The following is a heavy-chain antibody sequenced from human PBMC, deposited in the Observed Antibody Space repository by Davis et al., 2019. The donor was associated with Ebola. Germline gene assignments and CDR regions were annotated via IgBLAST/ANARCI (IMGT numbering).Heavy chain of an antibody. Sequence: GESLRLSCAASGFTFSSYGMNWVRQAPGKGLEWVSSISSSSSYIYYADSVKGRFTISRDNAKNSLYLQMNSLRAEDTAVYYCAREAGPRGFDCWGQGTLVTVSS. V-gene: IGHV3-21*01. CDR3: AREAGPRGFDC. CDR2: ISSSSSYI. CDR1: GFTFSSYG. J-gene: IGHJ4*02. D-gene: IGHD3-16*01.